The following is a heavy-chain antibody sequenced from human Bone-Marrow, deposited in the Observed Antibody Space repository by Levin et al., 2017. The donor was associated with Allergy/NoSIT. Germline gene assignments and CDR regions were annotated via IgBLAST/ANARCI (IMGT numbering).Heavy chain of an antibody. Sequence: KVSCAASGFTFSGSAMHWVRQASGKGLEWVGRIRTKANSYATAYVASVKGRFTISRDDSKNTAYLQMNSLKTEDTAVYYYTFPSVAGTAYFDYWGQGTLVTVSS. CDR1: GFTFSGSA. CDR3: TFPSVAGTAYFDY. CDR2: IRTKANSYAT. J-gene: IGHJ4*02. D-gene: IGHD6-19*01. V-gene: IGHV3-73*01.